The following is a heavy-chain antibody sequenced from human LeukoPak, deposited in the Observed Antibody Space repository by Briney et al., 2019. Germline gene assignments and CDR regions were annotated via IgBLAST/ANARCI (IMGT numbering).Heavy chain of an antibody. J-gene: IGHJ4*02. CDR3: ARGVGTYGDYDRTWY. D-gene: IGHD4-17*01. CDR2: ISSNGGST. V-gene: IGHV3-64*01. Sequence: PGGSLRLSCAASGFTFSSYAMHWVRQAPGKGLEYVSAISSNGGSTYYANSVKGRFTISRDNSKNTLYLQMGSLRSDDTAVYYCARGVGTYGDYDRTWYWGQGTLVTVSS. CDR1: GFTFSSYA.